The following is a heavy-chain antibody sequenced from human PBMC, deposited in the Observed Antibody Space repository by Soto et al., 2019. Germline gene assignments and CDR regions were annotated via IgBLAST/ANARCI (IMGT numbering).Heavy chain of an antibody. CDR3: ATGGPGPPPFPGGPHDP. Sequence: SVKVSCKASGYTFPQHYLHWVRQAPGQALEWMGWITPFNGDVNYAQKFQERVTITRDRSLNTAYMEMSSLKSEDTAMYYCATGGPGPPPFPGGPHDPGGKGTRATLP. CDR2: ITPFNGDV. V-gene: IGHV1-45*02. D-gene: IGHD3-10*01. J-gene: IGHJ5*02. CDR1: GYTFPQHY.